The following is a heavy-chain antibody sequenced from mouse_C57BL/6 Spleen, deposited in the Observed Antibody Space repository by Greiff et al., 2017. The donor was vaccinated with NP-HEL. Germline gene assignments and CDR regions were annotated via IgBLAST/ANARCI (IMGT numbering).Heavy chain of an antibody. V-gene: IGHV1-64*01. Sequence: QVQLQQPGAELVKPGASVKLSCKASGYTFTSYWMHWVKQRPGQGLEWIGMIHPNSGSTNYNEKFKSKATLTVDKSSSTAYMQLSSLTSEDSAVYYCASRPFITAVVAPYWDIEVWGTGTAVTVSS. CDR1: GYTFTSYW. CDR2: IHPNSGST. CDR3: ASRPFITAVVAPYWDIEV. J-gene: IGHJ1*03. D-gene: IGHD1-1*01.